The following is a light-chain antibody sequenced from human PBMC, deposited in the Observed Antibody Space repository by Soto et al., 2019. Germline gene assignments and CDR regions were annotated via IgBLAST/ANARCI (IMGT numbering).Light chain of an antibody. V-gene: IGLV2-11*01. CDR2: DVS. CDR3: CSYAGSYTNYV. CDR1: SSDVGGYNY. Sequence: QSALTQPRSVSGSPGQSVTISCTGTSSDVGGYNYVSWYQQHPGKAPKLMIYDVSKRPSGVPDRFSSSKSGNTASLTISGLQAEDEADYYCCSYAGSYTNYVFGTGTQLTVL. J-gene: IGLJ1*01.